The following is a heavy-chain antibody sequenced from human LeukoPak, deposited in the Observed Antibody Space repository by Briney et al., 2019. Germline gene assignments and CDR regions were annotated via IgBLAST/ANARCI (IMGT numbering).Heavy chain of an antibody. J-gene: IGHJ4*02. CDR1: GFTLSDYY. CDR3: TRSRTDGNNVFDY. Sequence: PGGSLRLSCAVSGFTLSDYYIDWVRQAPGKGLEWVGRSRNKANGYTTEYVASVKGRFITSREDSRSSLYLQMNSLKAEDTAVYYCTRSRTDGNNVFDYWGQGTLVTVSS. D-gene: IGHD5-24*01. CDR2: SRNKANGYTT. V-gene: IGHV3-72*01.